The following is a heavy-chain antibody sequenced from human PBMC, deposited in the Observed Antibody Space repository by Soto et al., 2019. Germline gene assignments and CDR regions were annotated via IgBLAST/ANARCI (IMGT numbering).Heavy chain of an antibody. Sequence: PGGSLRLSCAAAGFTFSIHAMSWVRQAPGKGLEWVSSIGSSDIYYADSVKGRFTVSRDNSKNVLFLEMNSLRADDTAVYYCARVAYWGPGTQVTVSS. CDR1: GFTFSIHA. V-gene: IGHV3-23*01. CDR2: IGSSDI. J-gene: IGHJ4*02. CDR3: ARVAY.